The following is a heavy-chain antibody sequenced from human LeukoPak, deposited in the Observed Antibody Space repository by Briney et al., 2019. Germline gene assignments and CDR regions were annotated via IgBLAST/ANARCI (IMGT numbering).Heavy chain of an antibody. CDR2: ISSSSSYI. J-gene: IGHJ4*02. V-gene: IGHV3-21*01. Sequence: PGGTLRLSCAASGFTFSSYWMNWVRQAPGKGLEWVSSISSSSSYIYYADSVKGRFTISRDNAKNSLYLQMNSLRAEDTAVYYCARGNSYSSGWRLIDYWGQGTLVTVSS. D-gene: IGHD6-19*01. CDR3: ARGNSYSSGWRLIDY. CDR1: GFTFSSYW.